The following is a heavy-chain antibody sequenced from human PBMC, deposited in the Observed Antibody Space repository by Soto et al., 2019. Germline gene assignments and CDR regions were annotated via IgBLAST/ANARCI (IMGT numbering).Heavy chain of an antibody. CDR3: AKGQGPVRGVDENSDY. D-gene: IGHD3-10*01. V-gene: IGHV3-23*01. CDR2: ISGSGGST. CDR1: GFTFSSYA. Sequence: VQLLESGGGLVQPGGSLRLSCAASGFTFSSYAMSWVHQAPGKGLEWVSAISGSGGSTYYADSVKGRFTISRDNSKNTNYLQMNSLRAEDTAVYYCAKGQGPVRGVDENSDYWGQGNLVTVSS. J-gene: IGHJ4*02.